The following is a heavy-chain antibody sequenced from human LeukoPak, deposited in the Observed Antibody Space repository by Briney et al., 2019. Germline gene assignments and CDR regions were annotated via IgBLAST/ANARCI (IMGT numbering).Heavy chain of an antibody. CDR2: ISVYNGNT. CDR3: ARGGAGTHDD. D-gene: IGHD6-13*01. J-gene: IGHJ4*02. CDR1: GYTFTNYG. V-gene: IGHV1-18*01. Sequence: ASVKVSCKASGYTFTNYGISWVREAPGQGLEWMGWISVYNGNTNYAQKFQGRVTMPTDTSTSTAYMELRSLTSDDTAVYYCARGGAGTHDDWGQGTLVTVSS.